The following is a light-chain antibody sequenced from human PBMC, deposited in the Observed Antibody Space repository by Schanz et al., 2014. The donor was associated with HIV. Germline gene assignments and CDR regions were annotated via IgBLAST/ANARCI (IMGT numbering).Light chain of an antibody. CDR2: DVS. J-gene: IGLJ1*01. Sequence: QSALTQPRSVSGSPGQSITIPCTGTSSDVGGYNYVAWYQQHPGKAPKLMIYDVSDRPSGVSNRFSGSKSGNTASLSISGLQAEDEADYYCSSYTSSSPLGVFGTGTKLTVL. CDR3: SSYTSSSPLGV. V-gene: IGLV2-14*03. CDR1: SSDVGGYNY.